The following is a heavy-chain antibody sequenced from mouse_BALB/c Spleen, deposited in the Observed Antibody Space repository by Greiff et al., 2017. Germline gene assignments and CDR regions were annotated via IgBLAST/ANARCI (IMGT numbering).Heavy chain of an antibody. J-gene: IGHJ4*01. V-gene: IGHV5-6*01. Sequence: EVQRVESGGDLVKPGGSLKLSCAASGFTFSSYGMSWVRQTPDKRLEWVATISSGGSYTYYPDSVKGRFTISRDNAKNTLYLQMSSLKSEDTAMYYCARESGDYAMDYWGQGTSVTASS. CDR2: ISSGGSYT. CDR3: ARESGDYAMDY. CDR1: GFTFSSYG.